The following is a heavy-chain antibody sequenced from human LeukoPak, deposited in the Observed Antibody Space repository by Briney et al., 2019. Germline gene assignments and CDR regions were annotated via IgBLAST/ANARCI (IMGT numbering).Heavy chain of an antibody. J-gene: IGHJ4*02. CDR3: ASTYDILTVPHYYFDY. CDR1: GFTFSSYA. V-gene: IGHV3-30*04. CDR2: ISYDGSNK. D-gene: IGHD3-9*01. Sequence: GGSLRLSCAASGFTFSSYAMHWVRQAPGKGLEWVAVISYDGSNKYYADSVKGRFTISRDNSKNTLYLQMNSLRAEETAVYYCASTYDILTVPHYYFDYWGQGTLVTVSS.